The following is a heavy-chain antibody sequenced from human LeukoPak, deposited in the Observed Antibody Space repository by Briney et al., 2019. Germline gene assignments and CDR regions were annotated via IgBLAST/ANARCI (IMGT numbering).Heavy chain of an antibody. CDR3: VRGYCSGGSCYARAFDI. Sequence: GGSLRLSCAASGFTFSGYWMHWVRQAPEKGLVWVSRINSDGRSTSYADSVKGRFTISRDNAKNSLYLQMNSQRAEDTAVYYCVRGYCSGGSCYARAFDIWGQGTMVTVSS. CDR1: GFTFSGYW. CDR2: INSDGRST. V-gene: IGHV3-74*01. J-gene: IGHJ3*02. D-gene: IGHD2-15*01.